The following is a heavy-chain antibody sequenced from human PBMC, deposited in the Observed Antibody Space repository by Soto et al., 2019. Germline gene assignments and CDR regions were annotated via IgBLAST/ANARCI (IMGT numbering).Heavy chain of an antibody. D-gene: IGHD1-26*01. CDR2: MNADSGNT. CDR3: PGQRGESGDFPY. CDR1: GYTFTTFD. Sequence: QVQLVQSGAEVKKPGASVKVSCKASGYTFTTFDINWMRQAPGQGLEWLGWMNADSGNTGYAQKFQGRVTLTRSTPISTPYMEMNSIDFGGRAFYYWPGQRGESGDFPYGAQGTLAPVPS. V-gene: IGHV1-8*01. J-gene: IGHJ4*02.